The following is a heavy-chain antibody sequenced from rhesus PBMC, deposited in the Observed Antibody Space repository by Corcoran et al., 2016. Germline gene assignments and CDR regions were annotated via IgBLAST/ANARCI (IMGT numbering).Heavy chain of an antibody. V-gene: IGHV3S25*01. Sequence: EVQLVESGGGLAKPGGSLRLSCAASGFTFGSYWMNWVRPAPGKGLEWVSAINSGGGSKYYADSVKGRFTISRDNSKNTLSLQMNSLRAEDTAVYYCAKDSGSYYYFDYWGQGVLVTVSS. D-gene: IGHD3-16*01. CDR3: AKDSGSYYYFDY. J-gene: IGHJ4*01. CDR1: GFTFGSYW. CDR2: INSGGGSK.